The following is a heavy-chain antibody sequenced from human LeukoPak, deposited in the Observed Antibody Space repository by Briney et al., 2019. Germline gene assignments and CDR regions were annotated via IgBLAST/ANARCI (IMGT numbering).Heavy chain of an antibody. D-gene: IGHD3-22*01. CDR3: ARGRRITMIVVVITTSWFDP. CDR2: INHSGST. V-gene: IGHV4-34*01. Sequence: SETLSLTCAVYGGSFSGYYWSWIRQPPGKGLEWIGEINHSGSTNYNPSLKSRVTISVDTSKNQFSLKLSSVTAADTAVYYCARGRRITMIVVVITTSWFDPWGQGTLVTVSS. CDR1: GGSFSGYY. J-gene: IGHJ5*02.